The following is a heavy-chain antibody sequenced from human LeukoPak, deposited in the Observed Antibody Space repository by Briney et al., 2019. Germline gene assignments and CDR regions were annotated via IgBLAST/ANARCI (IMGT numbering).Heavy chain of an antibody. J-gene: IGHJ4*02. V-gene: IGHV4-34*01. CDR3: ARGGGGWLPFDY. CDR2: INHSGST. D-gene: IGHD5-24*01. Sequence: SETLSLTCAVYGGSFSGYYWSWIRQPPGKGLEWIGEINHSGSTNYNPSLKSRVTISVDTSKNQFSLKLSSVTAADTAVYYCARGGGGWLPFDYWGQGTLVTVSS. CDR1: GGSFSGYY.